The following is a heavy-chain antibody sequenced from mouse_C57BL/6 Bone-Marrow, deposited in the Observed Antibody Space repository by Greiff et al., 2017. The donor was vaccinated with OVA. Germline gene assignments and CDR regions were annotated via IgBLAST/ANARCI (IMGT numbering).Heavy chain of an antibody. J-gene: IGHJ1*03. Sequence: VQLQESGPGLVQPSQSLSITCTVSGFSLTSYGVHWVRQPPGKGLEWLGVIWSGGSTDYNAAFISRLSISKDNSKSQVFDKMNSLQAENTAIYYWDKEGPLLWYFDVWGTGTTVTVSS. V-gene: IGHV2-4*01. CDR3: DKEGPLLWYFDV. CDR2: IWSGGST. CDR1: GFSLTSYG. D-gene: IGHD2-1*01.